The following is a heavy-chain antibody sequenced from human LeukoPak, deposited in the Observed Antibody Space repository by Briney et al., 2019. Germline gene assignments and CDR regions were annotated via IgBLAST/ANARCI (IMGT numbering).Heavy chain of an antibody. CDR2: IYYSGST. D-gene: IGHD2-21*01. CDR1: GGSISSGDYY. J-gene: IGHJ5*02. V-gene: IGHV4-30-4*08. Sequence: SQTLSLTCTVSGGSISSGDYYWSWIRQPPGKGLEWIGYIYYSGSTYYNPSLKSRVTISVDTSKNQFSLKLSSVTAADTAVYYCARDNCGGDCYYNWFDPWGRGTLVTVSS. CDR3: ARDNCGGDCYYNWFDP.